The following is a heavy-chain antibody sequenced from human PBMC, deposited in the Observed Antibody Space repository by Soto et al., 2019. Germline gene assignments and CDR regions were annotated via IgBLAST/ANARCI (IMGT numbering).Heavy chain of an antibody. CDR2: IYSGGST. CDR3: ANQRGGYDRDFDY. J-gene: IGHJ4*02. V-gene: IGHV3-66*01. D-gene: IGHD5-12*01. Sequence: EVQLVESGGGLVQPGGSLRLSCAASGSTVSSNYMSWVRQAPGKGLEWVSVIYSGGSTYYADSVKGRFTISRDNSKNTLYLQMNSLRAEETAVYYCANQRGGYDRDFDYWGQGTLVTVSS. CDR1: GSTVSSNY.